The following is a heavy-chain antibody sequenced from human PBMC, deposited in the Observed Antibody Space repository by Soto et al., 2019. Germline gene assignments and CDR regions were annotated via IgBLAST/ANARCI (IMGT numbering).Heavy chain of an antibody. CDR1: GYTFTGYY. V-gene: IGHV1-2*04. D-gene: IGHD6-13*01. J-gene: IGHJ4*02. CDR2: INPNSGGT. CDR3: ARASIAAALNYFDY. Sequence: GASVKVSCKASGYTFTGYYMHWVRQAPGQGLEWMGWINPNSGGTNYAQKFQGWVTMTRDTSISTAYMELSRLRSDDTAVYYWARASIAAALNYFDYWGQGTLVTVSS.